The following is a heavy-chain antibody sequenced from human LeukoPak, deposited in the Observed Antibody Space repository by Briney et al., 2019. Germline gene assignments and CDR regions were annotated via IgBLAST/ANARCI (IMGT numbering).Heavy chain of an antibody. D-gene: IGHD1-26*01. CDR1: GGSISSYY. CDR3: ATRFSVGAALHY. J-gene: IGHJ4*02. CDR2: IYYSGST. V-gene: IGHV4-59*08. Sequence: ASETLSLTCTVSGGSISSYYWSWIRQPPGKGLEWIGYIYYSGSTNYNPSLKSRVTISVDTSKNQFSLKLSSVTAVDTAVYYCATRFSVGAALHYWGQGTLVTVSS.